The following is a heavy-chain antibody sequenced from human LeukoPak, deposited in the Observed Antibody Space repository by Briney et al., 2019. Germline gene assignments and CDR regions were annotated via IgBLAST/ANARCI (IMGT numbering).Heavy chain of an antibody. D-gene: IGHD3-10*01. J-gene: IGHJ4*02. CDR1: GFTFNKYA. CDR3: AKVTYGSGTYGAFDS. V-gene: IGHV3-23*01. Sequence: LSGGSLRLSCAASGFTFNKYAMNWVRQPPGKGLEWVSSIAGTGGSTYYADSVKGRFTISRDNSKDTLYLQMNSLRAEDTAVYYCAKVTYGSGTYGAFDSWGQGTLVTVSS. CDR2: IAGTGGST.